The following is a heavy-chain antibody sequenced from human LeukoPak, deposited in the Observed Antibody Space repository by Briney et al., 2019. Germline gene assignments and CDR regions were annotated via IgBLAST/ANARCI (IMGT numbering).Heavy chain of an antibody. CDR2: IRFDGNNK. CDR3: ARDQCRASTSCPSYYFDR. D-gene: IGHD2-2*01. J-gene: IGHJ4*02. Sequence: PGGSLRLSCAASRFTFSSYGMHWVRQAPGKGLEWVTFIRFDGNNKYYADSVKGRFTISRDNSKNTLYLQMNSLRTEDSAVYYCARDQCRASTSCPSYYFDRWGQGTLVTVSS. V-gene: IGHV3-30*02. CDR1: RFTFSSYG.